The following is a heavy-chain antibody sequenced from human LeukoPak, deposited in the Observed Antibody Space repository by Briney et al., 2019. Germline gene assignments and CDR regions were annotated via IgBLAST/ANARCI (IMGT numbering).Heavy chain of an antibody. D-gene: IGHD2-2*01. V-gene: IGHV4-31*03. CDR3: ARAAPYCSSTSCLYYFDY. CDR2: IYYSGST. CDR1: GGSISSGGHY. Sequence: SETLSLTCTVSGGSISSGGHYWSWIRQHPGKGLEWIGYIYYSGSTYYNPSLKSRVTISVDTSKNQFSLKLISVTAADTAVYYCARAAPYCSSTSCLYYFDYWGQGTLVTVSS. J-gene: IGHJ4*02.